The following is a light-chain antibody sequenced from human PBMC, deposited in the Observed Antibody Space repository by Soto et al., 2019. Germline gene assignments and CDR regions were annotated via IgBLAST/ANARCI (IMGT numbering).Light chain of an antibody. V-gene: IGLV6-57*04. Sequence: NFMLTQPHSVSESPGKTLTISCTRSGGRIATNYGQWYQQRPGSAPTPVIFQDNDRPSGVPDRFSGSIDSSSNSASLTLSGLRTEDEADYYCHSYDSSAHWVFGGGTKLTVL. CDR2: QDN. J-gene: IGLJ3*02. CDR3: HSYDSSAHWV. CDR1: GGRIATNY.